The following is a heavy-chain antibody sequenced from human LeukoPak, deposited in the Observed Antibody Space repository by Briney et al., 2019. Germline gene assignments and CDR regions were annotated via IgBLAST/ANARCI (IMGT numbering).Heavy chain of an antibody. CDR1: GGTFSSYA. CDR3: ARGDYSGSSYDY. V-gene: IGHV1-69*05. Sequence: SVKVSCKAPGGTFSSYAISWVRQAPGQGLEWMGGIIPIFGTATYAQKFQGRVTITTDESTSTAYMELSSLRSEDTAVYYCARGDYSGSSYDYWGQGTLVTVSS. J-gene: IGHJ4*02. CDR2: IIPIFGTA. D-gene: IGHD1-26*01.